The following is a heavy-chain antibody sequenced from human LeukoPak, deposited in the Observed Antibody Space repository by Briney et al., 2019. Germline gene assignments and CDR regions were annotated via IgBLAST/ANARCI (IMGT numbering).Heavy chain of an antibody. CDR2: LTDSGDAT. D-gene: IGHD5-12*01. CDR3: SRGYSHNSGGWLDP. V-gene: IGHV3-23*01. J-gene: IGHJ5*02. Sequence: GGSLRLSCAVSGFTFSHYAMSWVRQAPGKGLEWVGSLTDSGDATYYADSVKGRFTISRDNSNSTLYLHISSLRHEDTAVYYCSRGYSHNSGGWLDPWGQGTLVTVSS. CDR1: GFTFSHYA.